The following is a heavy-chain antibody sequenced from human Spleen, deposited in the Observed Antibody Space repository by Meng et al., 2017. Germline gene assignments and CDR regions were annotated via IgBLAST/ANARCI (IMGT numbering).Heavy chain of an antibody. CDR2: IYYRGST. Sequence: SETLSLTCTVSGGSITTFYWNWIRQPPGKGLEWIGSIYYRGSTNNNPSLKSRVTISIDKSKNQFSLNLSSVTAADTAVYYCARLVSASDPYYYFDGMDVWGQGTTVTVSS. D-gene: IGHD6-6*01. V-gene: IGHV4-59*08. J-gene: IGHJ6*02. CDR3: ARLVSASDPYYYFDGMDV. CDR1: GGSITTFY.